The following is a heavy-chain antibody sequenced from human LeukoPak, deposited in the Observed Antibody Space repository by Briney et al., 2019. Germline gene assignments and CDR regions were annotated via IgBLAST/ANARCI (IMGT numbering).Heavy chain of an antibody. J-gene: IGHJ4*02. V-gene: IGHV1-3*01. CDR3: ARDGPTVTALFDY. CDR2: INAGNGNT. D-gene: IGHD4-17*01. Sequence: ASVKVSCKASGYTFTSYAMHWVRQALGQRLEWMGWINAGNGNTKYSRKFQGRVTITRDTSASTAYMELSSLRSEDTAVYYCARDGPTVTALFDYWGQGTLVTVSS. CDR1: GYTFTSYA.